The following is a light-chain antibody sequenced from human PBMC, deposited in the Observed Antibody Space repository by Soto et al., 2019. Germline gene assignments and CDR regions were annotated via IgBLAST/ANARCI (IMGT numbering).Light chain of an antibody. CDR3: QQYSIYPWT. CDR1: QSVTEW. Sequence: DIQMTQSPSTLSASVGDRVTITCRASQSVTEWLAWYQQKPGKAPNLLIYKASSLQSGVPSRFSGSGFGTEFPLTISSLQPDDFATYYCQQYSIYPWTFGQGTKVEIK. J-gene: IGKJ1*01. V-gene: IGKV1-5*03. CDR2: KAS.